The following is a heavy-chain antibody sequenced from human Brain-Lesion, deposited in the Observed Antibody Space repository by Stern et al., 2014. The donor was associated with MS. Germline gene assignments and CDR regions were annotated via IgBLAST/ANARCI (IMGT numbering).Heavy chain of an antibody. CDR3: ATLDFVRPAAGRGWFDP. V-gene: IGHV3-9*01. J-gene: IGHJ5*02. CDR1: GFIFDDYA. D-gene: IGHD3-3*01. CDR2: ITPDSGTI. Sequence: QLVESGGGLVQPGRSLRLSCAASGFIFDDYAIPWVRQAPGKGLEWVLGITPDSGTIVYADSVKGRFTISRDNAKNSLYLQMNSLRVEDTAFYYCATLDFVRPAAGRGWFDPWGQGTLVTVSS.